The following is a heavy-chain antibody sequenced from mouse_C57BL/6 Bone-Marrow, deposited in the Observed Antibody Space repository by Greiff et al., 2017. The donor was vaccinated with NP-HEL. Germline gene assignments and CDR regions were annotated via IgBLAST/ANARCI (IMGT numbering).Heavy chain of an antibody. CDR1: GYTFTSYW. CDR3: ARRGGYDYDY. J-gene: IGHJ2*01. V-gene: IGHV1-61*01. Sequence: VQLQQPGAELVRPGSSVKLSCKASGYTFTSYWMDWVKQRPGQGLEWIGNIYPSDSETHYNQKFKDKATLTVDKSSSTAYMQLSSLTSEDSAVYYCARRGGYDYDYWGQGTTLTVSS. D-gene: IGHD2-4*01. CDR2: IYPSDSET.